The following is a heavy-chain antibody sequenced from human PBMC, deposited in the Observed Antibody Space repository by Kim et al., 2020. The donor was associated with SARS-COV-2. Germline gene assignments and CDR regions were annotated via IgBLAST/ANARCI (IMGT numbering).Heavy chain of an antibody. CDR2: ISSSSSYI. Sequence: GGSLRLSCAASGFTFSSYSMNWVRQAPGKGLEWVSSISSSSSYIYYADSVKGRLTISTDNAKNSLYLQMNSLRAEDTAVYYCARARGIAAAANYYGMDVWGQGTTVTVSS. J-gene: IGHJ6*02. D-gene: IGHD6-13*01. CDR1: GFTFSSYS. V-gene: IGHV3-21*01. CDR3: ARARGIAAAANYYGMDV.